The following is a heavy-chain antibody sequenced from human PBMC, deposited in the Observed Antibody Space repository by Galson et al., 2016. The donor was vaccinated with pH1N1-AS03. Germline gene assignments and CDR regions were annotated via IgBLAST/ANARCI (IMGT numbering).Heavy chain of an antibody. CDR1: GLTFTNYW. J-gene: IGHJ5*02. D-gene: IGHD2/OR15-2a*01. CDR3: ARHGEPSTLSAWFDP. V-gene: IGHV5-51*01. CDR2: IYARDSDV. Sequence: QSGAEVKKPGESLRISCRASGLTFTNYWIGWVRQLPGKGLEWMGIIYARDSDVRYNPSFQGQVTFSVDESIDTAYMQWSSLRASDTAMYFCARHGEPSTLSAWFDPWGQGTLVTVSS.